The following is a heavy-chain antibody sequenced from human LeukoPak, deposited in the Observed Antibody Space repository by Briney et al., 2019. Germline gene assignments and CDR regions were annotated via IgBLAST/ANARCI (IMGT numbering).Heavy chain of an antibody. V-gene: IGHV3-30*18. J-gene: IGHJ4*02. CDR1: GFTFSSYG. D-gene: IGHD4-17*01. CDR3: AKDSDG. Sequence: GRSLRLSCAASGFTFSSYGMHWVRQAPGKGLEWVAVISYDGSNKYYADSVKGRFTISRDNSKNTLYLRMNSLRAEDTAVYYCAKDSDGWGQGTLVTVSS. CDR2: ISYDGSNK.